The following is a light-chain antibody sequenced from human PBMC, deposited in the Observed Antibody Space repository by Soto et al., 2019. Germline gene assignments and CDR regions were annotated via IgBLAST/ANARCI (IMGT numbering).Light chain of an antibody. Sequence: EIVLTQSPGTLSLSPGERATLSCRASQSVSSSYLAWYQQKPGQAPRLLIYGASSRATGIPDRFSGSGSGTDFTLTISRLEPEDFEVYYCHQYDSSPLTFGGGTKLEIK. CDR3: HQYDSSPLT. CDR2: GAS. CDR1: QSVSSSY. J-gene: IGKJ4*01. V-gene: IGKV3-20*01.